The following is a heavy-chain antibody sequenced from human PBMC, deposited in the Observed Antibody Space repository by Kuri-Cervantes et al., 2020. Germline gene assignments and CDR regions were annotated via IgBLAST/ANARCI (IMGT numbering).Heavy chain of an antibody. CDR3: ARGSSWYGTSIWYFDL. V-gene: IGHV1-3*01. CDR2: INAGNGNT. CDR1: GYTFTSYA. J-gene: IGHJ2*01. Sequence: GSVKVSCKASGYTFTSYAMHWVRQAPGQRLEWMGWINAGNGNTKYSQKFQGRVTITRDTSASTAYMELSSLRSEDAAVYYCARGSSWYGTSIWYFDLWGRGTLVTVSS. D-gene: IGHD6-13*01.